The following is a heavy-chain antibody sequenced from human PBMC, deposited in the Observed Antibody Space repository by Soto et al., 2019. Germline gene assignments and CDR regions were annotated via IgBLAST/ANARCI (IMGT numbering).Heavy chain of an antibody. CDR2: IYYSGST. CDR1: GGSISSGGYY. D-gene: IGHD3-10*01. J-gene: IGHJ4*02. Sequence: QVQLQESGPGLVKPSQTLSLTCTVSGGSISSGGYYWSWIRQHPGKGLEWIGYIYYSGSTYYNPSLRSRVTIQVATSKNQFSLKLSSVTAADTAVYYCARVLLWFGEGGYFDYWGQGTLVTVSS. CDR3: ARVLLWFGEGGYFDY. V-gene: IGHV4-31*03.